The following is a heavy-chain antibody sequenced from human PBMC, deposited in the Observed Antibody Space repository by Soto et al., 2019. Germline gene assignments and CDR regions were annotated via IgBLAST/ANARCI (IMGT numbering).Heavy chain of an antibody. CDR1: GGSISSYY. D-gene: IGHD2-2*01. J-gene: IGHJ6*03. Sequence: SETLSLTCTVSGGSISSYYWSWIRQPPGKGLEWIGYIYYSGSTNYNPSLKSRVTISVDTSKNQFSLKLSSVTAADTAVYYCASLGYCSSTSCSTLSYYYYMDVWGKGTTVTVSS. CDR3: ASLGYCSSTSCSTLSYYYYMDV. V-gene: IGHV4-59*01. CDR2: IYYSGST.